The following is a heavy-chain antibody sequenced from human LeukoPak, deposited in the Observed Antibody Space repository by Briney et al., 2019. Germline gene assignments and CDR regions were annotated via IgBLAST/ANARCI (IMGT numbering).Heavy chain of an antibody. CDR1: GFTFSSYA. J-gene: IGHJ4*02. CDR2: ISGSGGST. D-gene: IGHD3-22*01. Sequence: GGSLRLSCAASGFTFSSYAMSWVRQAPGKGQEWVSAISGSGGSTYYADSVKGRFTISRDNSKNTLYLQMNSLRAEDTAVYYCAKDPLNYYDSSPSLDYWGQGTLVTVSS. V-gene: IGHV3-23*01. CDR3: AKDPLNYYDSSPSLDY.